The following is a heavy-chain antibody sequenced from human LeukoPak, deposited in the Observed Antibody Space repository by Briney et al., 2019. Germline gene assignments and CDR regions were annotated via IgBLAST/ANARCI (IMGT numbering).Heavy chain of an antibody. CDR2: ITWNSGSI. J-gene: IGHJ4*02. CDR3: AKDIRVGSRSLEANFDY. CDR1: GFTFDDYA. D-gene: IGHD6-13*01. V-gene: IGHV3-9*01. Sequence: GRSLRLSCAASGFTFDDYAMHWVRQAPGKGREWVSGITWNSGSIGYADSVKGRFTISRDNAKNSLYLHMNTLRAEDTTLYYCAKDIRVGSRSLEANFDYWGQGTLVTVSS.